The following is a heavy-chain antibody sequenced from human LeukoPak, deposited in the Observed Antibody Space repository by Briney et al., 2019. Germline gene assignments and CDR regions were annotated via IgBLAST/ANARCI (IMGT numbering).Heavy chain of an antibody. Sequence: SETLSLTCTVSGGSISSYYWSWIRQPPGKGLEWIGYIYYSGSTNYNPSLKSRVTISVDTSKNQFSLKLSSVTAADTAVYSCARKKGELPPLDASDIWGQGTMVTVSS. D-gene: IGHD1-26*01. CDR3: ARKKGELPPLDASDI. CDR1: GGSISSYY. CDR2: IYYSGST. V-gene: IGHV4-59*01. J-gene: IGHJ3*02.